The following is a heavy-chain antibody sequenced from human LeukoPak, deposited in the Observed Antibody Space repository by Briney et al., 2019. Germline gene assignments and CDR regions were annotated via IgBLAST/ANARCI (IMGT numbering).Heavy chain of an antibody. CDR2: IYYSGST. J-gene: IGHJ5*02. Sequence: SETLSLTCTVSGGSISSYYWSWIRQPPGKGLEWIGYIYYSGSTNYNPSLKSRVTMSVDTSKNQFSLKLSSVTAADTAVYYCARDGGTHYDILGGPWGQGTLVTVSS. D-gene: IGHD3-9*01. V-gene: IGHV4-59*12. CDR1: GGSISSYY. CDR3: ARDGGTHYDILGGP.